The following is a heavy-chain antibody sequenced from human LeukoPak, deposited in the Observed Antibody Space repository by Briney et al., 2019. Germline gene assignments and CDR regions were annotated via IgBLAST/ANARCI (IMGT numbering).Heavy chain of an antibody. CDR2: ISSSSSYI. CDR1: GFTFSSYS. V-gene: IGHV3-21*01. D-gene: IGHD6-13*01. Sequence: PGGSLRLSCAASGFTFSSYSMNWVRQAPGKGLEWVSSISSSSSYIYYADSVKGRFTISRDNAKSSLYLQMNGLRAEDTAVYYCARDLEQLVLWTNYGMDVWGQGTTVTVSS. J-gene: IGHJ6*02. CDR3: ARDLEQLVLWTNYGMDV.